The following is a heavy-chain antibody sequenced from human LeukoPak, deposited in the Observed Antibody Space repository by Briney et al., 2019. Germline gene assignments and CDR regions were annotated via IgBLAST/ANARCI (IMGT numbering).Heavy chain of an antibody. D-gene: IGHD5-18*01. J-gene: IGHJ4*02. CDR3: AGRPTGYSSGYIH. CDR2: ISGSAHKI. V-gene: IGHV3-23*01. CDR1: GITFSNYA. Sequence: SGGSLRLSCVASGITFSNYAVSWVRQAPEEGLDWVSVISGSAHKIRYADSVKGRFTISRDNSENIVYLQMNNLRVEDTAVYYCAGRPTGYSSGYIHWGQGTLVAVSS.